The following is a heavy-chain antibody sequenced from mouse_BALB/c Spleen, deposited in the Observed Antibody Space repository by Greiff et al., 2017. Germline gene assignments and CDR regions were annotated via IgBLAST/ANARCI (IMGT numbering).Heavy chain of an antibody. V-gene: IGHV3-6*02. CDR2: ISYDGSN. J-gene: IGHJ2*01. D-gene: IGHD2-1*01. Sequence: EVKLMESGPGLVKPSQSLSLTCSVTGYSITSGYYWNWIRQFPGNKLEWMGYISYDGSNNYNPSLKNRISITRDTSKNQFFLKLNSVTTEDTATYYCAREDYYGNYGYFDYWGQGTTLTVSS. CDR1: GYSITSGYY. CDR3: AREDYYGNYGYFDY.